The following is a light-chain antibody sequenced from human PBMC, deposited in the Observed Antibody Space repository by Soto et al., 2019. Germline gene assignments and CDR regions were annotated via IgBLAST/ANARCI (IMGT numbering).Light chain of an antibody. CDR1: QSVSNNY. V-gene: IGKV3-20*01. CDR3: QQYGSSGT. J-gene: IGKJ1*01. CDR2: GAS. Sequence: IVLTQSPGTRSLSPGERATLSCRASQSVSNNYLAWYQQKPGQAPRLLIYGASNRATGIPDRFSGSRSGTDFTLTISRLEPEDFAVYYCQQYGSSGTFGQGTKVDIK.